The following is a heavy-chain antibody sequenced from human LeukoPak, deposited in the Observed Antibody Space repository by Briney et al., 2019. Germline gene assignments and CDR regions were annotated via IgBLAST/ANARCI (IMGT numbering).Heavy chain of an antibody. CDR2: INSDGSST. CDR3: ARGGSGSYYDYFDY. J-gene: IGHJ4*02. Sequence: PGGSLRLSCAASGFIFSSYWMHWVRQAPGKGLVWVSRINSDGSSTNYADSVKGRFTISRDNAKNTLYLQMNSLRAEDTAVYYCARGGSGSYYDYFDYWGQGTLVTVSS. D-gene: IGHD3-10*01. CDR1: GFIFSSYW. V-gene: IGHV3-74*01.